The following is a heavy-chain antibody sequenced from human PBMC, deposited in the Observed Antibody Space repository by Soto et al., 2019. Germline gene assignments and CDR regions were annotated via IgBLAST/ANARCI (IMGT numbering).Heavy chain of an antibody. CDR3: AKDLLYSSSSGLYYYYYYGMDV. J-gene: IGHJ6*02. CDR2: ISYDGSNK. Sequence: QVQLVESGGGVVQPGRSLRLSCAASGFTFSSYGMHWVRQAPGKGLEWVAVISYDGSNKYYADSVKGRFTISRDNSKNTLYLQMNSLRAEDTAVYYCAKDLLYSSSSGLYYYYYYGMDVWGQGTTVTVSS. CDR1: GFTFSSYG. V-gene: IGHV3-30*18. D-gene: IGHD6-6*01.